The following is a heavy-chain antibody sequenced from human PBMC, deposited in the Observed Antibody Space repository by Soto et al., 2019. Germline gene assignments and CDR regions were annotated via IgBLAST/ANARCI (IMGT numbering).Heavy chain of an antibody. J-gene: IGHJ6*02. CDR3: AREGVAPYYYYGMDV. CDR2: ISTYNGDT. D-gene: IGHD5-12*01. CDR1: GYTFTRSG. Sequence: QVQLVQSGAEVKKPGASVKVSCKASGYTFTRSGISWVRQAPGQGLEWMGWISTYNGDTKYAQTFQGRVTMTTDTSTSTVSMELRSQRTDDTAVYYCAREGVAPYYYYGMDVWGQGTPVTVSS. V-gene: IGHV1-18*01.